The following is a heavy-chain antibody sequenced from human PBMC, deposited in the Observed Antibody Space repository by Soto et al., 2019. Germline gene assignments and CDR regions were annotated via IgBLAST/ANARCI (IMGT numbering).Heavy chain of an antibody. D-gene: IGHD1-1*01. CDR3: AIPQAADRDNYLPFDY. CDR1: GGSVSSGSYY. Sequence: PEETLSLTCTVSGGSVSSGSYYWSWIRQPPGKGLEWIGYIYYSGSTNCNPSLKSRVTISVDTSKNQFSLKLSSVTAADTAVYYCAIPQAADRDNYLPFDYWGQGTLVTVSS. V-gene: IGHV4-61*01. J-gene: IGHJ4*02. CDR2: IYYSGST.